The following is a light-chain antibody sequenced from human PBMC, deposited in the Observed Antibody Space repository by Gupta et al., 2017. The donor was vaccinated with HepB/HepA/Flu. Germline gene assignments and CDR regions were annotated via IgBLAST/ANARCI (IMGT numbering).Light chain of an antibody. Sequence: THSPDALALSLGEMATINCKSSQSVLYSYKNKNYLAWFQHKPGQPPKLLIYWASTRESGVPDRFSGSGSGTDFTLTISSRQAEDVAVYYCQQKNNSPYPFGQGTQVEIK. J-gene: IGKJ2*01. CDR3: QQKNNSPYP. CDR2: WAS. V-gene: IGKV4-1*01. CDR1: QSVLYSYKNKNY.